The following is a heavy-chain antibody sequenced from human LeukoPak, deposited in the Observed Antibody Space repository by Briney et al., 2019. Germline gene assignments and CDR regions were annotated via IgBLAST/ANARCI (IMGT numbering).Heavy chain of an antibody. CDR1: GGSISSYY. D-gene: IGHD3-22*01. CDR3: AADSSGYWGYFDY. Sequence: SETLSLTCTVSGGSISSYYWSWIRQPPGKGLEWLGYIYYSGSTNYNPSLKSRVTISVDTSKNQFSLKLSSVTAADTAVYYCAADSSGYWGYFDYWGQGTLVTVSS. V-gene: IGHV4-59*01. CDR2: IYYSGST. J-gene: IGHJ4*02.